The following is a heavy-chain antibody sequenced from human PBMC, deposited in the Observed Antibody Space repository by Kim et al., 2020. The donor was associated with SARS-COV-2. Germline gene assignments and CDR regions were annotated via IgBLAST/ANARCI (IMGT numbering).Heavy chain of an antibody. Sequence: GESLKISCKGSGYSFTSYWIGWVRQMPGKGLEWMGIIYPGDSDTRYSPSFQGQVTISADKSISTAYLQWSSLKASNTAMYYCARVARPFWWPDTFDPWGQGTLVTVSS. CDR1: GYSFTSYW. CDR3: ARVARPFWWPDTFDP. J-gene: IGHJ5*02. CDR2: IYPGDSDT. D-gene: IGHD2-15*01. V-gene: IGHV5-51*01.